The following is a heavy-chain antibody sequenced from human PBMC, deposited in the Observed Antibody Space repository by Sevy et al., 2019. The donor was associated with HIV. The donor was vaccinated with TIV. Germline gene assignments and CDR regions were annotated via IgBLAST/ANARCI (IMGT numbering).Heavy chain of an antibody. CDR2: IKQDGSEK. J-gene: IGHJ4*02. D-gene: IGHD6-19*01. CDR1: GFTFSSYW. CDR3: ARSDSGWTPYFDY. V-gene: IGHV3-7*01. Sequence: GGSLRLSCAASGFTFSSYWRSWVRQAPGKGLEWVANIKQDGSEKYYVDSVKGRFTISRDNAKNSLYLQMNSLRAEDTAVYYCARSDSGWTPYFDYWGQGTLVTVSS.